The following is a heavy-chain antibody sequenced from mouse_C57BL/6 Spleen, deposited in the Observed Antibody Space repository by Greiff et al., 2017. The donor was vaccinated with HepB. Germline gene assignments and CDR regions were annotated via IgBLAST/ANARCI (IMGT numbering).Heavy chain of an antibody. D-gene: IGHD2-4*01. CDR1: GYTFTSYW. Sequence: QVQLQQPGAELVKPGASVKLSCKASGYTFTSYWMHWVKQRPGQGLEWIGMIHPNSGSTNYNEKFKSKATLTVDKSSSTAYMQLSSLTSEDSAVYYCARSAYDYVSFDYWGQGTTLTVSS. V-gene: IGHV1-64*01. CDR2: IHPNSGST. J-gene: IGHJ2*01. CDR3: ARSAYDYVSFDY.